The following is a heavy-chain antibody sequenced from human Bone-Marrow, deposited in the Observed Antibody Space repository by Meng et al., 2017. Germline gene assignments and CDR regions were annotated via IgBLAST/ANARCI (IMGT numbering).Heavy chain of an antibody. D-gene: IGHD2-2*01. V-gene: IGHV4-38-2*02. CDR3: ARDSSLTPQDNWFDP. CDR1: GYSISSGYY. CDR2: IYHSGST. J-gene: IGHJ5*02. Sequence: GSLRLSCAVSGYSISSGYYWGWIRQPPGKGLEWIGSIYHSGSTYYNPSLKSRVTISVDTSKNQFSLKLSSVTAADTAVYYCARDSSLTPQDNWFDPWGQGTLVTVSS.